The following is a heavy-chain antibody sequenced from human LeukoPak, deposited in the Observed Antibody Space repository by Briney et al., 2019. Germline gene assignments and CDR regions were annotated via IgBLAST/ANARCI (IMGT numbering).Heavy chain of an antibody. J-gene: IGHJ5*02. Sequence: PGGSLRLSCAASGFTLSNFWMDWVRQAPGKGLEWVANIKQDESEKQYVASVRGRFSISRDNARNLLYLQMNRLRAEDTAVYYCARDRGIAADGTVGWFDPWGQGTLVTVSS. V-gene: IGHV3-7*01. CDR2: IKQDESEK. CDR3: ARDRGIAADGTVGWFDP. CDR1: GFTLSNFW. D-gene: IGHD6-13*01.